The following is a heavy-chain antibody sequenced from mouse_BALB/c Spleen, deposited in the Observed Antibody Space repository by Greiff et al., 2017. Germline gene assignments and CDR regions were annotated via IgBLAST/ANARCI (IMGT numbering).Heavy chain of an antibody. Sequence: QVQLQQPGAELVKPGASVKLSCKASGYTFTSYWMHWVKQRPGQGLEWIGEINPSNGRTNYNEKFKSKATLTVDKSSSTAYMQLSSLTSEDSAVYYCARGGYYDYDYYAMDYWGQGTSVTVSS. J-gene: IGHJ4*01. CDR1: GYTFTSYW. V-gene: IGHV1S81*02. CDR2: INPSNGRT. CDR3: ARGGYYDYDYYAMDY. D-gene: IGHD2-4*01.